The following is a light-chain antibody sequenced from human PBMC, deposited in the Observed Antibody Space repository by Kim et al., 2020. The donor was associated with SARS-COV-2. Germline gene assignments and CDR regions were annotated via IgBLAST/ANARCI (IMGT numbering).Light chain of an antibody. J-gene: IGLJ2*01. Sequence: SYELTQPPSVSVSPGQTASITCSGDKLGDRYACWYQQKPGQSPLLVIYQDNKRPSGIPERFSGSNSGNTATLTISGTQAMDEADYYCQAWDSGTVVFGGGTQLTVL. V-gene: IGLV3-1*01. CDR2: QDN. CDR1: KLGDRY. CDR3: QAWDSGTVV.